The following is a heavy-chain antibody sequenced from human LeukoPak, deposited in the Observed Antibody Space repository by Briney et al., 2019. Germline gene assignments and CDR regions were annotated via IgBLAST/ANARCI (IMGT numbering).Heavy chain of an antibody. V-gene: IGHV1-46*01. D-gene: IGHD2-8*01. J-gene: IGHJ6*02. CDR3: ARWGGVGMDV. CDR2: INPSGGST. CDR1: GYTFTSYY. Sequence: WAPVKVSCKASGYTFTSYYIHWVRQAPGQGLEGRGIINPSGGSTSYAQKFQGRVIMTRDTSTSTVYMELSSLRSEDTAVYYCARWGGVGMDVWGQGTTLIVSS.